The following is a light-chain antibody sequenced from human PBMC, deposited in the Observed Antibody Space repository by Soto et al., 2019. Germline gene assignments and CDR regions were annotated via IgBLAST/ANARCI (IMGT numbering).Light chain of an antibody. CDR3: ASWDDSLDGPV. V-gene: IGLV1-44*01. Sequence: QSVLTQPPSASATPGQTVTISCSGRYSNIGSNFVSWYQRLPGTAPKLLIYSINQRPSGVPDRFSGSKSGTSASLTISGLPSEDEADYFCASWDDSLDGPVFGGGTQLTVL. CDR1: YSNIGSNF. J-gene: IGLJ7*01. CDR2: SIN.